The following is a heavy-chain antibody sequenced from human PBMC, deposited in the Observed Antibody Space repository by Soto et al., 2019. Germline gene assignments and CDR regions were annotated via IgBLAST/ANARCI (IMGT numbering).Heavy chain of an antibody. Sequence: GGSLRLSCAASGFPFGDFGMHWLRQAPGKGLEWVAVISHDGSDKFYADSVKARFTISRDNSKNTLYLQMDSLRAEDTAVYYCAKGEVRGIIPSYFDYWGLGTLVTVSS. CDR1: GFPFGDFG. CDR2: ISHDGSDK. J-gene: IGHJ4*02. D-gene: IGHD3-10*01. V-gene: IGHV3-30*18. CDR3: AKGEVRGIIPSYFDY.